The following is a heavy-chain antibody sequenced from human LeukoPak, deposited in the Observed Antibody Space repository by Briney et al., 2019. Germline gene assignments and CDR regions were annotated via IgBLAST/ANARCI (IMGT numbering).Heavy chain of an antibody. D-gene: IGHD6-6*01. CDR3: ANSEKQLVGYYYYYMDV. J-gene: IGHJ6*03. CDR2: IRYDGSNK. CDR1: GFTFSSYG. Sequence: GGSLRLSCAASGFTFSSYGMHWVRQAPGKGLEWVAFIRYDGSNKYYADSVKGRFTISRDNSKNTLYLQMNSLRAEDTAVYYCANSEKQLVGYYYYYMDVWGKGTTVTVSS. V-gene: IGHV3-30*02.